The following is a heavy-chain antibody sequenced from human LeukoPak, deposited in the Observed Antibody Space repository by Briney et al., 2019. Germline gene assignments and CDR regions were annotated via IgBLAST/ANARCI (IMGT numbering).Heavy chain of an antibody. CDR2: MNPNSGNT. J-gene: IGHJ6*03. Sequence: ASVKVSCKASGYTFTSYDINWVRQATGQGLEWMGWMNPNSGNTGYAQKFQGRVTITRNTSISTAYMELSSLRSEDTAVYYCARGYGYQLLDYYTDVWGKGTTVTVSS. V-gene: IGHV1-8*03. D-gene: IGHD2-2*01. CDR3: ARGYGYQLLDYYTDV. CDR1: GYTFTSYD.